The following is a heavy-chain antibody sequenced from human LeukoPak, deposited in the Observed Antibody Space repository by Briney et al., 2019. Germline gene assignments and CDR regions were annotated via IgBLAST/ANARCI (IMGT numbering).Heavy chain of an antibody. Sequence: PSVTLTLTCAVYGGSFSDYYWSWIRQPPGKGLEWIGEINHSGSTNYNPSLKSRVTISIDTSKNQFSLKLSSVTAADTAVYYCAREGYCSTTNCQLGNAFDIWGQGTIVTVSS. CDR1: GGSFSDYY. CDR2: INHSGST. V-gene: IGHV4-34*01. CDR3: AREGYCSTTNCQLGNAFDI. J-gene: IGHJ3*02. D-gene: IGHD2-2*01.